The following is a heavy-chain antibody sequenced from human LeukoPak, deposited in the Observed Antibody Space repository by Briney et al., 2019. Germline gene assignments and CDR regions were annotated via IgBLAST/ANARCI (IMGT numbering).Heavy chain of an antibody. D-gene: IGHD2-2*01. CDR3: ARLSRIVPVANTYYHSMDV. CDR2: IHSSGST. CDR1: GGSITGHY. V-gene: IGHV4-59*08. Sequence: SETLSLTCTVSGGSITGHYWSWIRQPPEKGLEWIGYIHSSGSTNYNPSLKSRVALSVDSSKNQFSLEFSSVTAADTAAYFCARLSRIVPVANTYYHSMDVWGQGTTVTLSS. J-gene: IGHJ6*02.